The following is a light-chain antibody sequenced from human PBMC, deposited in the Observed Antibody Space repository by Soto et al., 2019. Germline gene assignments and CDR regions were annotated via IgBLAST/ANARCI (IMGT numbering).Light chain of an antibody. CDR3: QEYNFDWT. J-gene: IGKJ1*01. Sequence: DIQMTQFPSTLSASIGGRVTITCRASQSISNSLAWYQEKPGKAPKVLIYKASSLESGVPSRFGGSGSGTEFTLTISSLQPDDFATYYCQEYNFDWTFGQGTKVEIK. CDR2: KAS. V-gene: IGKV1-5*03. CDR1: QSISNS.